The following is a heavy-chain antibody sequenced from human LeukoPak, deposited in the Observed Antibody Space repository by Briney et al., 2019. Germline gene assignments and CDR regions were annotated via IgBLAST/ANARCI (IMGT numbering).Heavy chain of an antibody. CDR2: IYYSGST. D-gene: IGHD6-19*01. CDR1: GGSISSFY. CDR3: ARLLNSGWYSAFDI. Sequence: PSVTLSLTCTVSGGSISSFYWSWIRQPPGKGLEWIGYIYYSGSTNYNPSLKSRVTISVDTSKNQFSLKVSSVTAADTAVYYCARLLNSGWYSAFDIWGQGTMGTVSS. J-gene: IGHJ3*02. V-gene: IGHV4-59*01.